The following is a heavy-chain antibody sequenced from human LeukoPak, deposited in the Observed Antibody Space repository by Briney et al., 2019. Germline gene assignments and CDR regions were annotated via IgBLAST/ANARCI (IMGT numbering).Heavy chain of an antibody. V-gene: IGHV4-4*07. CDR2: IYTSRST. CDR1: GGSISSYY. J-gene: IGHJ4*02. CDR3: ARDELRVGATVTDY. Sequence: PSETLSLTCTVSGGSISSYYWSWIRQPAGKGLEWIGRIYTSRSTNYNPSLKSRVTMSVDTSKNQFSLKLSSVTAADTAVYYCARDELRVGATVTDYWGQGTLVTVSS. D-gene: IGHD1-26*01.